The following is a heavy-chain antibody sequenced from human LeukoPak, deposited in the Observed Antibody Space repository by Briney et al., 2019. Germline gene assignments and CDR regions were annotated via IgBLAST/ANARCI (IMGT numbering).Heavy chain of an antibody. CDR2: INQDGSEK. V-gene: IGHV3-7*01. J-gene: IGHJ4*02. D-gene: IGHD3-10*01. CDR3: ARSGSAGSVDY. Sequence: GGSLRLSCAASGFTFRSYGMTWVRQAPGKGLEWVANINQDGSEKYYVDSVKGRFTFSRDNAKEFLYLQMNSLTVDDTSIFYCARSGSAGSVDYWGQGTPVTVSS. CDR1: GFTFRSYG.